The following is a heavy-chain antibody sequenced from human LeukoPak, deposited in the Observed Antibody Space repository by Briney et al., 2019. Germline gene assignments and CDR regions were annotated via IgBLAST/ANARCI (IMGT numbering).Heavy chain of an antibody. CDR2: INHSGST. J-gene: IGHJ4*02. V-gene: IGHV4-34*01. Sequence: SETLSLTCAVYGGSFSGYYWSWIRQPPGKGLEWIGEINHSGSTNYNPSLKSRVTISVDTSKNKFSLKLSSVTAADTAVYYCARSSRTQVQGSSSSDFDYWGQGTLVTVSS. CDR3: ARSSRTQVQGSSSSDFDY. CDR1: GGSFSGYY. D-gene: IGHD6-6*01.